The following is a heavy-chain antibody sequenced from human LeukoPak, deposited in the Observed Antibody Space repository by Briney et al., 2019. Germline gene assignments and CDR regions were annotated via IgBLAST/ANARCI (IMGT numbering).Heavy chain of an antibody. V-gene: IGHV3-23*01. Sequence: PGRSLRLSCAASGFTFSSYAMHWVRQAPGKGLEWVSSISGSAGSTHYADSVKGRFTISRDNSKDTLLLQINSLRADDTAVYYCAKDSGSYRVFDYWGQGTLVTVSS. D-gene: IGHD1-26*01. CDR3: AKDSGSYRVFDY. J-gene: IGHJ4*02. CDR1: GFTFSSYA. CDR2: ISGSAGST.